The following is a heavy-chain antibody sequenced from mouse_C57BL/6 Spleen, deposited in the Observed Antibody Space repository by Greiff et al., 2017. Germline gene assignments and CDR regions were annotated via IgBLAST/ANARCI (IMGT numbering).Heavy chain of an antibody. V-gene: IGHV1-20*01. CDR2: INPYNGDT. CDR3: ARDGYHGYFDV. J-gene: IGHJ1*03. Sequence: EVQLQESGPELVKPGDSVKISCKASGYSFTGYFMNWVMQSHGKSLEWIGRINPYNGDTFYNQKFKGKATLTVDKSSSTAHMELRSLTSEDSAVYYCARDGYHGYFDVWGTGTTVTVSS. D-gene: IGHD2-3*01. CDR1: GYSFTGYF.